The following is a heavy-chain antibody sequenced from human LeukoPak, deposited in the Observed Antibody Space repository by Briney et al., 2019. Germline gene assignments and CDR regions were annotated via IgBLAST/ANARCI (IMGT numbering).Heavy chain of an antibody. CDR3: AKGRWGGGAFDY. J-gene: IGHJ4*02. D-gene: IGHD3-16*01. CDR2: IYTSGST. V-gene: IGHV4-4*07. CDR1: GASIGDYY. Sequence: PSETLSLIWTVSGASIGDYYWSWIRQPAGKGLEWIGRIYTSGSTNYNPSLKSRFTMSVDTSKNQFSLKLSSVTAADTAVYYCAKGRWGGGAFDYWGQGPLVTVSS.